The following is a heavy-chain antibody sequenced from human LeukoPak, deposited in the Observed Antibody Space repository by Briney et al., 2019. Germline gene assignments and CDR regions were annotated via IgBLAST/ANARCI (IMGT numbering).Heavy chain of an antibody. V-gene: IGHV4-34*01. CDR3: ARVVVVVAAPSFDY. CDR2: INHSGST. J-gene: IGHJ4*02. Sequence: SETLSLTCAVYGESFSGYYWSWIRQPPGKGLEWIGEINHSGSTNYNPSLKSRVTISVDTSKNQFSLKLSSVTAADTAVYYCARVVVVVAAPSFDYWGQGTLVTVSS. D-gene: IGHD2-15*01. CDR1: GESFSGYY.